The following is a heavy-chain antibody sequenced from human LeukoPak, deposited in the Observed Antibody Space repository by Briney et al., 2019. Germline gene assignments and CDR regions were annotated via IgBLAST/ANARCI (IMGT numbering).Heavy chain of an antibody. CDR1: GGSISSYY. CDR2: IYYSGST. Sequence: KSSETLSLTCTVSGGSISSYYWSWIRQPPGKGLEWIGYIYYSGSTKYNPSLKSRVTISVDTSKNQFSLKLSSVIAADTALYYCARDQVVYFDYWGQGTLVTVSS. CDR3: ARDQVVYFDY. V-gene: IGHV4-59*01. J-gene: IGHJ4*02. D-gene: IGHD2-15*01.